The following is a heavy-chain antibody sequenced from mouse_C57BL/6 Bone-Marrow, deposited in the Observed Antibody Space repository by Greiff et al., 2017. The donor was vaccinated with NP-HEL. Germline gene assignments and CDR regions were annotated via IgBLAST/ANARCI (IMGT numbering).Heavy chain of an antibody. Sequence: QVQLQQSGAELMKPGASVKLSCKATGYTFTGYWIEWVKQRPGHGLEWIGEILPGSGSTNYHEKFKGKATFTADTSSNIAYMQLSSLTTEDSAIYCCARSYDYYFDYWGQGTTLTVSS. V-gene: IGHV1-9*01. J-gene: IGHJ2*01. CDR3: ARSYDYYFDY. D-gene: IGHD2-4*01. CDR1: GYTFTGYW. CDR2: ILPGSGST.